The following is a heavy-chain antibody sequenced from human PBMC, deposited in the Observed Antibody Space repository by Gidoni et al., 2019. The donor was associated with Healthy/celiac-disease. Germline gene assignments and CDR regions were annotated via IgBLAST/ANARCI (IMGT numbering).Heavy chain of an antibody. CDR1: GVTFSSYA. V-gene: IGHV3-23*01. J-gene: IGHJ1*01. CDR3: AKAIAVAGIYHFQH. CDR2: ISGSGGTT. Sequence: EVRLLESGGGWVEPGGYRRLSGAACGVTFSSYAMSWVRQAPGKGVEWGTAISGSGGTTSYAASVKGRFTISRDNSKHTLYLHMHSLRAEDTAVYYCAKAIAVAGIYHFQHWGQGTLVTVSS. D-gene: IGHD6-19*01.